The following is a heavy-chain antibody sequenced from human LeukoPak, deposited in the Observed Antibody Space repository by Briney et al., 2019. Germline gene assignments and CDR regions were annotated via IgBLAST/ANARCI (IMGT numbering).Heavy chain of an antibody. CDR2: ISAYNGNT. CDR1: GYTFTSYG. Sequence: GASVKVSCKASGYTFTSYGISWVRQALGQGLEWMGWISAYNGNTNYAQKLQGRVTMTTDTSTSTAYMELRSLRSDDTAVYYCARGSITIFGVVPQFDYWGQGTLVTVSS. CDR3: ARGSITIFGVVPQFDY. J-gene: IGHJ4*02. D-gene: IGHD3-3*01. V-gene: IGHV1-18*01.